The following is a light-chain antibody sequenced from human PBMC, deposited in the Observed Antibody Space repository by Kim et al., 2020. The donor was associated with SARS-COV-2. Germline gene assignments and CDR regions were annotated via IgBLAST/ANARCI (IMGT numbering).Light chain of an antibody. J-gene: IGKJ1*01. CDR2: WAS. CDR1: QSVLYSSSNKSY. V-gene: IGKV4-1*01. Sequence: DIVMTQSPDSLAVSLGERATINCKSSQSVLYSSSNKSYLAWYQQKPGQPPKLLIYWASTRESGVPDRFSGSGSGTDFTLTISSLQAEDVAVYYCQQYYSTPWTFGQGTKVDIK. CDR3: QQYYSTPWT.